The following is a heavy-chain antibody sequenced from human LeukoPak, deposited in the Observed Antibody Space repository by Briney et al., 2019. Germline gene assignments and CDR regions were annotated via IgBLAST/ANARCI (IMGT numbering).Heavy chain of an antibody. J-gene: IGHJ4*02. CDR2: ISGSGGST. D-gene: IGHD2-2*01. V-gene: IGHV3-23*01. CDR1: GFTFSSYA. CDR3: AKDTFPWDIVVVPTGY. Sequence: GGSLRLSCAASGFTFSSYAMSWVRQAPGKGLEWVSAISGSGGSTYYADSVKGRFTISRDNSKNTLYPQMNSLRAEDTAVYYCAKDTFPWDIVVVPTGYWGQGTLVTVSS.